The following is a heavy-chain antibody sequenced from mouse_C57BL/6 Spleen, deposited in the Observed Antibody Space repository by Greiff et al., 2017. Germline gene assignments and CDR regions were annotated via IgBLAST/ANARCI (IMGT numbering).Heavy chain of an antibody. CDR2: IYPGSGST. J-gene: IGHJ1*03. Sequence: QVQLQQSGAELVKPGASVKMSCKASGYTFTSYWITWVKQRPGQGLEWIGDIYPGSGSTNYNEKFKSKATLTVDTSSSTAYMQLSSLTSEDSAVYYCARDGDYDGDWYFDVWGTGTTVTVSS. D-gene: IGHD2-4*01. CDR3: ARDGDYDGDWYFDV. V-gene: IGHV1-55*01. CDR1: GYTFTSYW.